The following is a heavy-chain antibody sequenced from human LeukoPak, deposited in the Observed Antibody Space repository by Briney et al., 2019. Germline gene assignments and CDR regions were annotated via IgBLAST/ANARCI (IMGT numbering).Heavy chain of an antibody. J-gene: IGHJ4*02. V-gene: IGHV2-70*04. CDR3: ARSRLPNYYDSSADIPFDY. D-gene: IGHD3-22*01. CDR1: GFLLSTSGKR. Sequence: SAPTLVNPTQTLTLTCTFSGFLLSTSGKRLSWIRQPPGKALEWLDRIDWDDDIFYSTSLKTRLTISKDTSKNQMILTMTNMDPVDTATYYCARSRLPNYYDSSADIPFDYWGQGTLVTVSS. CDR2: IDWDDDI.